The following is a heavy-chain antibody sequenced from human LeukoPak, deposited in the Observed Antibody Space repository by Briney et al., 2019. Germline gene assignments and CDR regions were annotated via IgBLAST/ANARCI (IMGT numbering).Heavy chain of an antibody. Sequence: GASLRLSCAASGFTFSSSAMNWVRQAPGKGLEWVSVICGSEDTTNYADSVKGRSTISRDNSKNTLYLQMNSLRAEDTALYYCAKGRRDSCYTDNDYWGQGTLVTVSS. CDR1: GFTFSSSA. D-gene: IGHD2-2*02. CDR3: AKGRRDSCYTDNDY. CDR2: ICGSEDTT. J-gene: IGHJ4*02. V-gene: IGHV3-23*01.